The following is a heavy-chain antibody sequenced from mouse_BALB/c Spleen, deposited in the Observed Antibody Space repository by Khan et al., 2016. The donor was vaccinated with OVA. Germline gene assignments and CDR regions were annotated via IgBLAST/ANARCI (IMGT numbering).Heavy chain of an antibody. V-gene: IGHV1-77*01. J-gene: IGHJ3*01. Sequence: QVQLKQSGPELVKPGASLKVSCKASGYTFTDYIIGWVKQSTRQGLEWIGDIFPGSDTPYYNEKFKDKATLTVDKSANTAYMHLSSLTAEDSAVYFCARGGYSAFAYWGLGTLVTVSA. CDR3: ARGGYSAFAY. CDR2: IFPGSDTP. CDR1: GYTFTDYI. D-gene: IGHD2-14*01.